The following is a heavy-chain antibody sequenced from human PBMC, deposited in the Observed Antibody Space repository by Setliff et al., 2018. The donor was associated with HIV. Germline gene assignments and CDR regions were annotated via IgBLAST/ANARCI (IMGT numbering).Heavy chain of an antibody. V-gene: IGHV4-59*01. CDR3: AKGAGFYGDYTFDH. CDR2: IYYSGST. CDR1: GGSISSDY. D-gene: IGHD4-17*01. J-gene: IGHJ4*02. Sequence: PSETLSLTCTVSGGSISSDYWSWIRQPPGKGLEWIGYIYYSGSTNYNPSLKSRVTISVATSKNQFSLKLNSVTTADPAVYYCAKGAGFYGDYTFDHWGQGRQVTVSS.